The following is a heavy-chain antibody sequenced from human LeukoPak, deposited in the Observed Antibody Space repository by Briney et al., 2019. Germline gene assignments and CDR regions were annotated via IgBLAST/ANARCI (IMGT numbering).Heavy chain of an antibody. Sequence: SETLSLTCAVYGGSFSGYYWSWIRLPPGKGLEWIGEINHSGSTNYNPSLKSRVTISVDTSKNQFSLRLSSVTAADTAVYYCARDHGNRYYYYGMDVWGQGTTVTVSS. J-gene: IGHJ6*02. CDR3: ARDHGNRYYYYGMDV. CDR1: GGSFSGYY. V-gene: IGHV4-34*01. CDR2: INHSGST. D-gene: IGHD1-14*01.